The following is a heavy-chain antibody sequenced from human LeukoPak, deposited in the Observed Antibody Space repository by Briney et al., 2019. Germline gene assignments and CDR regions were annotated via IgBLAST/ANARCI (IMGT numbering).Heavy chain of an antibody. CDR3: ARLQWLSTPFFDY. CDR2: VYTSGST. Sequence: NASETLSLTCTVSGASISCGSYYWSWIRQPAGKGLEWIGRVYTSGSTNYNPSLKSRVNISLDTPKNQFSLKLISVTAADTAVYFCARLQWLSTPFFDYWGQGTLVTVSS. D-gene: IGHD6-19*01. J-gene: IGHJ4*02. CDR1: GASISCGSYY. V-gene: IGHV4-61*02.